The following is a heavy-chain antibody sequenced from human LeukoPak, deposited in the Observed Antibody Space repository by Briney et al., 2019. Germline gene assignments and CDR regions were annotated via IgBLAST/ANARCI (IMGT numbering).Heavy chain of an antibody. V-gene: IGHV3-64*02. CDR3: ARITMGATVANFYYYYMDV. J-gene: IGHJ6*03. CDR1: GFTLSGYS. D-gene: IGHD3-3*01. CDR2: IISHGGNT. Sequence: AGGSLRLSCAASGFTLSGYSMHWVRQAPGKGLEYVSAIISHGGNTYYADSVKGRFTISRDNSKNTLYLQMDSLRPEDMAVYYCARITMGATVANFYYYYMDVWGKGTTVTVSS.